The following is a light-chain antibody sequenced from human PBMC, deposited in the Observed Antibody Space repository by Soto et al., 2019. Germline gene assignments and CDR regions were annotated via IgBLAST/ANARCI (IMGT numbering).Light chain of an antibody. V-gene: IGKV3-11*01. J-gene: IGKJ4*01. Sequence: EIVLKQSPGTLSLSPGERATLSCRASQSVNNYLAWYQQKPGQAPRLLIYDASNRATGIPARFSGSGSGPDFTLTISSPEPEDSAVDYCPQRGNWPWLTFGGGTRVEIK. CDR1: QSVNNY. CDR3: PQRGNWPWLT. CDR2: DAS.